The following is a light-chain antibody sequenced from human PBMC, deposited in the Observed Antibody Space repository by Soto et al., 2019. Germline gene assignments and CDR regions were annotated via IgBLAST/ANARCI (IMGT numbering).Light chain of an antibody. CDR1: QSISKNY. CDR2: AAS. J-gene: IGKJ5*01. Sequence: THSLSSLSASVLYIVIITCRSSQSISKNYLAWYQQKAGQAPRLVIYAASTRATGIPDRFSGSGSGTAFTLTISRLEPEDFAVFYCQQYAVSPITFGQGTRLEIK. CDR3: QQYAVSPIT. V-gene: IGKV3-20*01.